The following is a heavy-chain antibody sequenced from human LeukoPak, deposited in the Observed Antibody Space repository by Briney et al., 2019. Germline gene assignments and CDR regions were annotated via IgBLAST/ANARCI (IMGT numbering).Heavy chain of an antibody. CDR3: ARVGKQWLVLRGWFDP. V-gene: IGHV4-34*01. D-gene: IGHD6-19*01. Sequence: NPSETLSLTCAVYGGSFSGYYWGWIRQPPGKGLEWIGEINHSGSTNYNPSLKSRVTISVDTSKNQFSLKLSSVTAADTAVYYCARVGKQWLVLRGWFDPWGQGTLVTVSS. J-gene: IGHJ5*02. CDR1: GGSFSGYY. CDR2: INHSGST.